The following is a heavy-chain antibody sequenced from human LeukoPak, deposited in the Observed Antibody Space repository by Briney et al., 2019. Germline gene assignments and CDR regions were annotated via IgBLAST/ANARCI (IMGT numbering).Heavy chain of an antibody. CDR1: GFTFSSYA. J-gene: IGHJ4*02. CDR2: ISYDGSNK. CDR3: AEGPSSGSPYYFDY. V-gene: IGHV3-30*18. Sequence: PGGSLRLSCAASGFTFSSYAMHWVRQAPGEGLEWVAVISYDGSNKYYGDSVKGRFTISRDNSKNTLYLQMNSLRAEDTALYYCAEGPSSGSPYYFDYWGQGTLVTVSS. D-gene: IGHD6-19*01.